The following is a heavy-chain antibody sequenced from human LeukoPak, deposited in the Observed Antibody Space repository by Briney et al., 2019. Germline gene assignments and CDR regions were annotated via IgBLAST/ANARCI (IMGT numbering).Heavy chain of an antibody. V-gene: IGHV3-30*04. J-gene: IGHJ4*02. Sequence: GGSLRLSCAASGFSFSSYTMHWVRQAPGKGLEWVAVTSYDGSNKYYADSVKGRFTISRDNSKNMLYLQMNSLTAEDTAVYYCAKANYGSGSYYEDYWGQGTLVTVSS. CDR3: AKANYGSGSYYEDY. CDR2: TSYDGSNK. CDR1: GFSFSSYT. D-gene: IGHD3-10*01.